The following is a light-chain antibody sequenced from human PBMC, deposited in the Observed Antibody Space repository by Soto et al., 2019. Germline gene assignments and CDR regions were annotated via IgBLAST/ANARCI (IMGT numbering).Light chain of an antibody. V-gene: IGLV2-14*03. J-gene: IGLJ1*01. CDR3: SSYTVSRTYV. CDR2: NVY. CDR1: SSDVGAFNS. Sequence: QSALTQPASVSGSPGQSITISCTGTSSDVGAFNSVSWHQQHPGKAPKLMIYNVYDRPSGVSYRFSGSKYGNTASLTISGLQGEDEADYYCSSYTVSRTYVFGTGTQLTVL.